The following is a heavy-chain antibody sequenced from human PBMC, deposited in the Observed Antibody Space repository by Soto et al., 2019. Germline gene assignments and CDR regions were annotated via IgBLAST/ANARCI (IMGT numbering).Heavy chain of an antibody. V-gene: IGHV4-61*01. CDR3: ASPYCTNGVCYTLSFDY. D-gene: IGHD2-8*01. J-gene: IGHJ4*02. CDR2: IYYSGST. Sequence: QVQLQESGPGLVKPSETLSLTCTVSGGSVSSGSYYWSWIRQPPGKGLEWIGYIYYSGSTNYNPSLKSRVTISVDTSKNQFSLKLSSVTAADTAVYYCASPYCTNGVCYTLSFDYRGQGTLVTVSS. CDR1: GGSVSSGSYY.